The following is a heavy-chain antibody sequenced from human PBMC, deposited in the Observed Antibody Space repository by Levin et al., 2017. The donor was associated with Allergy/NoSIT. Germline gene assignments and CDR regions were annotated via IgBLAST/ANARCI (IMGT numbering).Heavy chain of an antibody. D-gene: IGHD1-26*01. CDR2: ISWDGGST. CDR1: GFTFDDYT. V-gene: IGHV3-43*01. J-gene: IGHJ6*02. Sequence: LSLTCAASGFTFDDYTMHWVRQAPGKGLEWVSLISWDGGSTYYADSVKGRFTISRDNSKNSLYLQMNSLRTEDTALYYCAKDGNPGGYYYYGMDVWGQGTTVTVSS. CDR3: AKDGNPGGYYYYGMDV.